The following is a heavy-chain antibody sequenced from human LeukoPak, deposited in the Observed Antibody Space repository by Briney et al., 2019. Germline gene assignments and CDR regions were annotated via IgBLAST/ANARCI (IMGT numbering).Heavy chain of an antibody. CDR3: AGRGHRYSRD. CDR1: GDSVSSGY. Sequence: PSETLSLICNVSGDSVSSGYWSWIRQSPGKGLEWIGFIQDTGITDYNPSLKSRLLMSLDTSKNQFSPNLRSVTAADTAAYYCAGRGHRYSRDWGQGIPVTISS. J-gene: IGHJ1*01. D-gene: IGHD2-15*01. V-gene: IGHV4-4*09. CDR2: IQDTGIT.